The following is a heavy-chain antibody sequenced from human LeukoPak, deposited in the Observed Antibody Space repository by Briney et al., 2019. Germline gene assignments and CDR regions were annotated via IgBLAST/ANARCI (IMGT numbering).Heavy chain of an antibody. CDR1: GYTFTSYG. D-gene: IGHD3-22*01. CDR3: ARDDYDSSGYYIPMIDY. J-gene: IGHJ4*02. V-gene: IGHV1-18*01. Sequence: ASVKVSCKASGYTFTSYGISWVRQAPGQGLEWMGWISAYNGNTNYAQKLQGRVTMTTDTSTSTAYMELRSLRSDDTAVYYCARDDYDSSGYYIPMIDYWGQGTLVNVSS. CDR2: ISAYNGNT.